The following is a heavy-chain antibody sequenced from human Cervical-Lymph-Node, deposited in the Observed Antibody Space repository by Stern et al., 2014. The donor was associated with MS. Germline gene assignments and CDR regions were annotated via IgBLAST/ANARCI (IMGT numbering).Heavy chain of an antibody. CDR2: INRSGGST. CDR3: AREVAGHRLGMMDV. J-gene: IGHJ6*02. V-gene: IGHV1-46*01. Sequence: VQLVESGAEVKKPGASGKVSCKASGYTFTNYYMHWVRQAPGQGLEWMGIINRSGGSTSYAQKFQGRVTMTRDTSTSTVYMELSSLRSEDTAVYYCAREVAGHRLGMMDVWGQGTTVTVSS. D-gene: IGHD6-19*01. CDR1: GYTFTNYY.